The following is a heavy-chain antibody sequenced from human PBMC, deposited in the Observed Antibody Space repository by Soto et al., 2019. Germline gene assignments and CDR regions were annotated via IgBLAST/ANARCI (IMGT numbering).Heavy chain of an antibody. CDR1: GFTFSSYG. Sequence: QVQLAESGGGVVQPGRSLRLSCAASGFTFSSYGMHWVRQAPGKGLEWVAVIWYDGSNKYYADSVKGRFTISRDNSKNTLYLQMNSRSAEDTAVYYCARSPEYSSRLDYWGQGTLVTVSS. J-gene: IGHJ4*02. V-gene: IGHV3-33*01. CDR3: ARSPEYSSRLDY. CDR2: IWYDGSNK. D-gene: IGHD6-13*01.